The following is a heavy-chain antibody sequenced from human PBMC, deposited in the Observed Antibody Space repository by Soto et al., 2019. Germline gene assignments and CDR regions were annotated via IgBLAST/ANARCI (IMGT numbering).Heavy chain of an antibody. CDR1: GFTFSSYG. CDR2: IWYDGSNK. V-gene: IGHV3-33*01. Sequence: QVQLVESGGGVVQPGRSLRLSCAASGFTFSSYGMHWVRQAPGKGLEWVAVIWYDGSNKYYANSVKDRFTISRDNSKNTLFLQMNSLRAEDTAVYYCARDPVEKKLVPRGSDYWGQGTLVTVSS. D-gene: IGHD6-13*01. J-gene: IGHJ4*02. CDR3: ARDPVEKKLVPRGSDY.